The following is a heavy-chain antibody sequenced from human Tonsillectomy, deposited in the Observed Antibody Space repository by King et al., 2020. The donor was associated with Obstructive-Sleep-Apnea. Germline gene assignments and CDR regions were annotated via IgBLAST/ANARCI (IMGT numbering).Heavy chain of an antibody. V-gene: IGHV5-10-1*03. J-gene: IGHJ3*02. CDR1: GYSFTSYW. Sequence: QLVQSGAEVKKPGESLRISCKGSGYSFTSYWISWVRQMPGKGLEWMGRIDPSDSYTTYSPSFQGHVTISADKSISTAYLQWSSLKASDTAMYYCARHYYGSGSYYGDAFDIWGQGTMVTVSS. CDR2: IDPSDSYT. CDR3: ARHYYGSGSYYGDAFDI. D-gene: IGHD3-10*01.